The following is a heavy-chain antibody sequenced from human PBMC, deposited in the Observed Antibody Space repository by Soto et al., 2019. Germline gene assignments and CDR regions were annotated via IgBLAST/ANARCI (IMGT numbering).Heavy chain of an antibody. V-gene: IGHV3-23*01. CDR3: AKNWDTTFSSSSH. Sequence: EVQLLESGGGLVQPGGSLRLSCAASGFTFTTYAMSWVRQAPGKGLEWVSAISGSAGSTYYADSVKGRFTISRDSSKNTLSLQMNSLRAEDTAVYYCAKNWDTTFSSSSHWGQGTLVSVSS. D-gene: IGHD6-6*01. CDR1: GFTFTTYA. J-gene: IGHJ4*02. CDR2: ISGSAGST.